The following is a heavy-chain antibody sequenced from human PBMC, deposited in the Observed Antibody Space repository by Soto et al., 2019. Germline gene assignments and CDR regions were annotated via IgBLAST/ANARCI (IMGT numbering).Heavy chain of an antibody. V-gene: IGHV4-59*01. CDR3: ARLTAGPGGYYGGNSFSFYLGANFDY. CDR2: IYYSGST. CDR1: GGSISSYY. Sequence: PSETLSLTCTVSGGSISSYYWSWIRQPPGKGLEWIGYIYYSGSTNYNPSLKSRVTISVDTSKNQFSLKLSSVTAADTAVYYCARLTAGPGGYYGGNSFSFYLGANFDYWGQGTLVTVSS. D-gene: IGHD4-17*01. J-gene: IGHJ4*02.